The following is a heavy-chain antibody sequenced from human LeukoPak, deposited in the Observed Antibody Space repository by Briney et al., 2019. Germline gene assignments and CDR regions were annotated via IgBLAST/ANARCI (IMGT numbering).Heavy chain of an antibody. D-gene: IGHD6-13*01. CDR2: IYYSGST. J-gene: IGHJ5*02. CDR3: ARQSREEQQLVHGWFDP. Sequence: SETLSLTCTVSGGSISSSSYYWGWIRQPPGKGLEWIGSIYYSGSTYYNPSLKSRVTISVDTSKNQFSLKLSSVTAADTAVYYCARQSREEQQLVHGWFDPWGQGTLVTVSS. CDR1: GGSISSSSYY. V-gene: IGHV4-39*01.